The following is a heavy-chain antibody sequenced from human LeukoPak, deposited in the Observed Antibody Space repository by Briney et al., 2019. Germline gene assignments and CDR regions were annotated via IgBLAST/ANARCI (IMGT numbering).Heavy chain of an antibody. CDR1: GFSFSSYA. J-gene: IGHJ4*02. Sequence: GRSLRLSCAASGFSFSSYAMHWVRQAPGKGLEWISVIYSGGRTYYADSVKGGFTISRDNSKNTLYLQMNSLRSEDTAVYYCARERAVAGLFDYWGQGTLVTVSS. CDR3: ARERAVAGLFDY. CDR2: IYSGGRT. V-gene: IGHV3-66*01. D-gene: IGHD6-19*01.